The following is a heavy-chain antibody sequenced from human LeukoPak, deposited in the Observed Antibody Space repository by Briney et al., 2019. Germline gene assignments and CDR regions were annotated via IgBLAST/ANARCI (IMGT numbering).Heavy chain of an antibody. CDR1: GYTFTGYY. V-gene: IGHV1-2*04. CDR3: ARGGLIAVAGSRDAFDI. CDR2: INPNSGGT. Sequence: ASVKVSCKASGYTFTGYYMHWVRQAPGQGLEWMGWINPNSGGTNYAQKFQGWVTMTRDTSISTAYMELSRLRPDDTAVYYCARGGLIAVAGSRDAFDIWGQGTMVTVSS. D-gene: IGHD6-19*01. J-gene: IGHJ3*02.